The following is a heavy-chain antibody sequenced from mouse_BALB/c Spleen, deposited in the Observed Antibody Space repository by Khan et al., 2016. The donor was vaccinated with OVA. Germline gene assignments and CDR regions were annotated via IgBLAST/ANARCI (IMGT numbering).Heavy chain of an antibody. V-gene: IGHV3-2*02. CDR3: ARVYGGDFDY. D-gene: IGHD1-1*01. J-gene: IGHJ2*01. CDR2: ISYSGNT. Sequence: EVQLQESGPGLVKPSQSLSLICTVTGYSITSDYAWNWLRQFPGNQLEWMGFISYSGNTKYNPSLKSRISITRDTSKNQFFLQLNSVTTEDTATYYCARVYGGDFDYWGHGTTLTVSS. CDR1: GYSITSDYA.